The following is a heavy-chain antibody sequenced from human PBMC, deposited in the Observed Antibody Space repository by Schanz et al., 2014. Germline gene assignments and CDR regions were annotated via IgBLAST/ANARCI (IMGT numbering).Heavy chain of an antibody. V-gene: IGHV3-48*01. CDR2: ITYNGGTI. CDR1: GITFSSHS. Sequence: VHLLASGGGLVQPGGSLRLSCAASGITFSSHSFNWVRQAPGKGLEWISYITYNGGTIYYADSVKGRFTISRDNAKNSLYLEMNSLRAEDTALYYCARDRRNADLDYWGQGTLVTVSS. D-gene: IGHD1-1*01. CDR3: ARDRRNADLDY. J-gene: IGHJ4*02.